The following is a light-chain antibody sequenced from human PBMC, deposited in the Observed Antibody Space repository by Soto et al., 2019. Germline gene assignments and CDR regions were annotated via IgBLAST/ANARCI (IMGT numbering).Light chain of an antibody. V-gene: IGLV1-51*01. Sequence: QAVVTQPPSVSAAPGQKVTISCSGSSSNIGNNYVSWYRQLPGTAPKLLIYDNNKRPSGIPDRFSGSKSGTSATLGITGLQTGDEADYYCGTWDSSLSAGGVFGTGTKLTVL. CDR1: SSNIGNNY. CDR3: GTWDSSLSAGGV. J-gene: IGLJ1*01. CDR2: DNN.